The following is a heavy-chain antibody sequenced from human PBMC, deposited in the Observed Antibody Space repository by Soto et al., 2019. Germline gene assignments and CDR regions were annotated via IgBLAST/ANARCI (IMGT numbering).Heavy chain of an antibody. D-gene: IGHD5-12*01. CDR1: GGSFSGYY. CDR3: ARRYSGYDFDY. Sequence: QVQLQQWGAGLLKPSETLSLTCAVYGGSFSGYYWSWIRQPPGKGLEWIGEINHSGSTNYNPSPKSSVTIAVDTSNNQFSLKLSSVTAADTAVYYCARRYSGYDFDYWGQGTLVTVSS. V-gene: IGHV4-34*01. CDR2: INHSGST. J-gene: IGHJ4*02.